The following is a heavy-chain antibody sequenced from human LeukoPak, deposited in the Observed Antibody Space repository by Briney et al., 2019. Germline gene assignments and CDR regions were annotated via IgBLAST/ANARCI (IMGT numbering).Heavy chain of an antibody. CDR3: STDYYGSGRPGFGY. CDR2: IKSKTDGGTI. J-gene: IGHJ4*02. Sequence: GGSLRLSCAASGFTFSKAWMNWVRQAPGKGLEWVGRIKSKTDGGTIDHAAPVKGRFTISRDDSKNMMYLQMNSLKTEDTAVYYCSTDYYGSGRPGFGYWGQGSLVTVSS. V-gene: IGHV3-15*07. CDR1: GFTFSKAW. D-gene: IGHD3-10*01.